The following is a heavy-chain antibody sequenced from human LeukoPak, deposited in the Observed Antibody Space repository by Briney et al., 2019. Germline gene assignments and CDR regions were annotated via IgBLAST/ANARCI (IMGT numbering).Heavy chain of an antibody. J-gene: IGHJ6*03. D-gene: IGHD2-2*01. V-gene: IGHV1-46*01. CDR1: GYTFTSYY. Sequence: ASVKVSCKASGYTFTSYYMHWVRQAPGQGLEWMGIINPSGGSTSYAQKFQGRVTMTRDTSTSTVYMELSSLRSEDTAVYYRARFAQYQLRPSGYYFYMDVWGKGTTVTVSS. CDR3: ARFAQYQLRPSGYYFYMDV. CDR2: INPSGGST.